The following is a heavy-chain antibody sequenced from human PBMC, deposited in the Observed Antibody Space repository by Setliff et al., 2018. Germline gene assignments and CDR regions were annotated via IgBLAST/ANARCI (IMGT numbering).Heavy chain of an antibody. Sequence: GASVKVSCKASGYTFTSYGISWVRQAPGQGLEWMGWISAYNGNTNYAQKLQGRVTMTTDTATSTAYMELRSLRSDDTAVYYCARAPTVTTSLYFDYWGQGTLVTVSS. D-gene: IGHD4-17*01. CDR2: ISAYNGNT. CDR3: ARAPTVTTSLYFDY. CDR1: GYTFTSYG. J-gene: IGHJ4*02. V-gene: IGHV1-18*01.